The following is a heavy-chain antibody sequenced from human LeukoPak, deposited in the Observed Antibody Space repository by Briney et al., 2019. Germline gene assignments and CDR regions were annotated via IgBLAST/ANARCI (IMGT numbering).Heavy chain of an antibody. D-gene: IGHD3-22*01. CDR3: ARRHYYDTSGYPDAFDI. V-gene: IGHV1-18*01. Sequence: ASVKVSCKASGYTFTSYGITWVRQAPGQGLEWVGWINTYNGNTNYAQKLRDRVTMTTDTSTRTAYMDLRGLRSDDTAVYYCARRHYYDTSGYPDAFDIWGQGTMVIVSS. CDR2: INTYNGNT. CDR1: GYTFTSYG. J-gene: IGHJ3*02.